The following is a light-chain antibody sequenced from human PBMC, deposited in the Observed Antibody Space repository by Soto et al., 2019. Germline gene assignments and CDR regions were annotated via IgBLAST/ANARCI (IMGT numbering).Light chain of an antibody. CDR1: QSVSSN. J-gene: IGKJ1*01. Sequence: EIVMTQSPATLSVSPGERASLSCRASQSVSSNLAWYQQKPGQAPRLLIYGASTRATGIPARFSGSGSGTEFTLTISSLQSGDVAVYYCQQYDNWTPGTFGQGTKVEIK. V-gene: IGKV3-15*01. CDR2: GAS. CDR3: QQYDNWTPGT.